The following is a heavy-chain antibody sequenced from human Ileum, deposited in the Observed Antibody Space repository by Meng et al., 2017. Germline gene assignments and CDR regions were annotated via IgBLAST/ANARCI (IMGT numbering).Heavy chain of an antibody. V-gene: IGHV1-2*06. Sequence: QGQVRQCGVEGKKPGASRKVSCRSSGYTCPGYHTHWVRQAPGQGLEWLGRIHPNSGGTDYAQKFQGRVTLTRDMSISTAYREVSSLTSDDTAVYFCARWGTIGGDYVDIQCWGQGTLVTVSS. CDR3: ARWGTIGGDYVDIQC. CDR2: IHPNSGGT. CDR1: GYTCPGYH. J-gene: IGHJ4*02. D-gene: IGHD4-17*01.